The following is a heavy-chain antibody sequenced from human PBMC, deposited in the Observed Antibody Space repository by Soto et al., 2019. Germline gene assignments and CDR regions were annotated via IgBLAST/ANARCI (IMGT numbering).Heavy chain of an antibody. CDR2: IYWDGDK. CDR1: GFSLNTGGLG. D-gene: IGHD2-21*02. J-gene: IGHJ6*02. Sequence: QITLKESGPTLVKPTQTLTLTCTFSGFSLNTGGLGVGWIRQPPGKALEWLALIYWDGDKRYSPSLQSRLSITKDLSNSQVVLTMTHMDPVDTATYYCVHSRCGGDCLRSYSSHDYYGMDVWGQGNTVTVSS. V-gene: IGHV2-5*02. CDR3: VHSRCGGDCLRSYSSHDYYGMDV.